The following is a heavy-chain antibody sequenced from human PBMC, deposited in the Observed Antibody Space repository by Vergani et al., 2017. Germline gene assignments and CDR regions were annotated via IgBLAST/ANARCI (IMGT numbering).Heavy chain of an antibody. J-gene: IGHJ6*02. CDR2: NYYSGST. V-gene: IGHV4-31*03. Sequence: QVQLQESGPGLVKPSQTLSLTCTVSGGSISSGGYYWSWIRQHPGKGLEWIGYNYYSGSTYYNPSLKSRVTISVDTSKNQFSLKLSSVTAADTAVFYCYGYGSSTSCYTGYYYYGMDVWGQGTTVTVSS. CDR3: YGYGSSTSCYTGYYYYGMDV. D-gene: IGHD2-2*02. CDR1: GGSISSGGYY.